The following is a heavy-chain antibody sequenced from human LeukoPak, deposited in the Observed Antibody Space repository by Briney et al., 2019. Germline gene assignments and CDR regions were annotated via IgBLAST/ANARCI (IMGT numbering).Heavy chain of an antibody. Sequence: SETLSLTCAVYGGSFSDYYWSWIRQPPGKGLEWIGEINHSGSTNYNPSLGGRVTILVDTSKNQFSLRLSSVTAADTAVYYCARGRKVVGEFWRPYYYHYMDVWGKGTTVTVSS. D-gene: IGHD3-10*01. J-gene: IGHJ6*03. CDR1: GGSFSDYY. V-gene: IGHV4-34*01. CDR3: ARGRKVVGEFWRPYYYHYMDV. CDR2: INHSGST.